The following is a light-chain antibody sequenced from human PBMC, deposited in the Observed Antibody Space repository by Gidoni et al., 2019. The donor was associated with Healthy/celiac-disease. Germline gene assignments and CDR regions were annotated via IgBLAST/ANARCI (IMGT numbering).Light chain of an antibody. CDR2: DAS. Sequence: EIVMTKYPAPLSLSPGERATLSCRASQSVSSYLAWYQQKPGQAPMLLIYDASNRATGIPARFSVSGSGTDFTLTISSLEPEDFAVYYCQQRSNWPLTFGGXTKVEIK. CDR1: QSVSSY. V-gene: IGKV3-11*01. CDR3: QQRSNWPLT. J-gene: IGKJ4*01.